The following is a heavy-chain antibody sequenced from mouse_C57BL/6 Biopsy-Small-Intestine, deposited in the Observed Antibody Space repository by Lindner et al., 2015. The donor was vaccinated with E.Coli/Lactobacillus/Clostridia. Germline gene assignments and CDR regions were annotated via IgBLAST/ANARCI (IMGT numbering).Heavy chain of an antibody. Sequence: VQLQESGPVLVKPGASVKMSCKASGYTFTDYYMNWVKQSHGKSLEWIGVINPYNGGTSYNQKFKGKATLTVDKSSSTAYMELNSLTSEDSAVYYCARESDGYYGAYWGQGTLVTVSA. CDR3: ARESDGYYGAY. CDR1: GYTFTDYY. D-gene: IGHD2-3*01. CDR2: INPYNGGT. V-gene: IGHV1-19*01. J-gene: IGHJ3*01.